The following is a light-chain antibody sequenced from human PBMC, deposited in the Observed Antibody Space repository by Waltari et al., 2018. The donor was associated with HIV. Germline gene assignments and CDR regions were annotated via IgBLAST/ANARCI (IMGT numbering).Light chain of an antibody. CDR1: NSDIGSYKR. Sequence: QSALTQPLAVSGSPGQSVTISCTGTNSDIGSYKRVCWYQQTPGTAPTLVIYDVSSRPSGVPDRFSGSKSGNTAALTISGLQAEDEGDYYCSSYTTTTAHVFGTGTKVTVL. CDR3: SSYTTTTAHV. J-gene: IGLJ1*01. CDR2: DVS. V-gene: IGLV2-18*02.